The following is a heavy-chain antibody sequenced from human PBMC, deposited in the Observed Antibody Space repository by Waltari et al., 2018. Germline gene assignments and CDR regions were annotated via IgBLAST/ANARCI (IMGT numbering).Heavy chain of an antibody. CDR3: ARHGGDSSIDIDY. D-gene: IGHD6-13*01. CDR2: IYHSGST. Sequence: QVQLQESGPGLVKPSETLSLTCAVSGYSISSGYYWGWIRQPPGKGLEWIGSIYHSGSTYYNPSLKSRVTISVDTSKNQFSLKLSSVTAADTAVYHCARHGGDSSIDIDYWGQGTLVTVSS. V-gene: IGHV4-38-2*01. J-gene: IGHJ4*02. CDR1: GYSISSGYY.